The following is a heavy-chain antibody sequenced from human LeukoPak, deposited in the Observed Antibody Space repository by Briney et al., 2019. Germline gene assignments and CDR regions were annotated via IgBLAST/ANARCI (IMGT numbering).Heavy chain of an antibody. CDR2: INPNSGGT. CDR1: GYIFTDYY. V-gene: IGHV1/OR15-1*01. CDR3: ARNSGHRLMGITNYFDY. Sequence: ASVKVSCKASGYIFTDYYMHWVRQVPGQELGWMGRINPNSGGTNYAQKFQGRVTMTRDTSISTAYTELSSLRSEDTATYYCARNSGHRLMGITNYFDYWGQGTLVTVSS. J-gene: IGHJ4*02. D-gene: IGHD3-10*01.